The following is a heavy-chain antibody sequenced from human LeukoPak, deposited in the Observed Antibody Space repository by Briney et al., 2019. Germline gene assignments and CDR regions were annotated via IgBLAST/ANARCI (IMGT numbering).Heavy chain of an antibody. CDR2: MNPNSGNT. J-gene: IGHJ5*02. V-gene: IGHV1-8*01. D-gene: IGHD6-19*01. CDR3: ARGGYSSGWYVGPRWFDP. CDR1: GYTFTSYD. Sequence: VSVKVSCKASGYTFTSYDINWVRQATGQGLEWMGWMNPNSGNTGYAQKFQGRVTMTRNTSISTAYMELSSLRSEDTAVYYCARGGYSSGWYVGPRWFDPWGQGTLVTVSS.